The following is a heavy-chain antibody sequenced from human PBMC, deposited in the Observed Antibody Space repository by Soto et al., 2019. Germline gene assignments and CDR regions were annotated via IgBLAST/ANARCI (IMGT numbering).Heavy chain of an antibody. V-gene: IGHV1-69*06. D-gene: IGHD3-22*01. Sequence: SVKVSCKASGGTFSSYAISWVRQAPGQGLEWMGGIIPIFGTANYAQKFQGRVTITADKSTSTAYMELSSLRSEDTAVYYCARGSGMIVVVSPFDYWGQGXLVTVYS. CDR1: GGTFSSYA. J-gene: IGHJ4*02. CDR3: ARGSGMIVVVSPFDY. CDR2: IIPIFGTA.